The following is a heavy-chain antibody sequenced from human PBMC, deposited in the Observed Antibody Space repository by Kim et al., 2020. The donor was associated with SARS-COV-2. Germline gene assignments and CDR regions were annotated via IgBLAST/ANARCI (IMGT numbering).Heavy chain of an antibody. CDR1: GFTFSSYA. J-gene: IGHJ6*02. Sequence: GGSLRLSCAASGFTFSSYAMRWVRQAPGKGLEWVSAISGSGGSTYYADSVKGRFTISRDNSKNTLYLQMNSLRAEDTAVYYCAKHGGGANYYYYGMDVWGQGTTVTVSS. V-gene: IGHV3-23*01. CDR2: ISGSGGST. CDR3: AKHGGGANYYYYGMDV. D-gene: IGHD2-21*01.